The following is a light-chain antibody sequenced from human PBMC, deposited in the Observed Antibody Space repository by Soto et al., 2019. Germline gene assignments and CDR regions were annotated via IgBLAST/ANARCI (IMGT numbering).Light chain of an antibody. V-gene: IGKV3-11*01. CDR1: QSVSSY. J-gene: IGKJ2*01. Sequence: EIVLTQSPATLSLSPGERATLSCRASQSVSSYLAWYQQKPGQAPRLLIYDASNRATGIPARFSGSGSGTDFXXXXSSXXPEDFAVYYCQQRSNWPPYTFGQGTKLEIK. CDR3: QQRSNWPPYT. CDR2: DAS.